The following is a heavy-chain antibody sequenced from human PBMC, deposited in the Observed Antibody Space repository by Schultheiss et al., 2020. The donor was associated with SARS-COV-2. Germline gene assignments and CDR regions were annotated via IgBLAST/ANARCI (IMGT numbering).Heavy chain of an antibody. CDR2: IYYSGST. CDR3: ARVLDSSGYGYDY. Sequence: SQTLSLTCTVSGGSISSGSYYWSWIRQPPGKGLEWIGYIYYSGSTNYNPSLKSRVTISVDTSKNQFSLKLSSVTAADTAVYYCARVLDSSGYGYDYWGQGTLVTVSS. V-gene: IGHV4-61*01. J-gene: IGHJ4*02. D-gene: IGHD3-22*01. CDR1: GGSISSGSYY.